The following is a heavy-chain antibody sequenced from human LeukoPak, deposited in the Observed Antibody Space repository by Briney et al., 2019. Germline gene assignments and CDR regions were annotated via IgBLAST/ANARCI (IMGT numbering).Heavy chain of an antibody. D-gene: IGHD3-10*02. CDR2: ISSSGSTI. CDR1: GFTFSSYE. Sequence: GGSLRLSCAASGFTFSSYEMNWVRQAPGKGLEWVSYISSSGSTIYYADSVKGRFTISRDNSKNSLYLQMNSLRAEDTAVYYCAELGITMIGGVWGKGTTVTISP. V-gene: IGHV3-48*03. CDR3: AELGITMIGGV. J-gene: IGHJ6*04.